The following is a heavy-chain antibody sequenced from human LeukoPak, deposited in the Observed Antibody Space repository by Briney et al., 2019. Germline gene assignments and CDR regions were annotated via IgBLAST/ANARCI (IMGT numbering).Heavy chain of an antibody. CDR2: ISSSSSTI. Sequence: GGSLRLSCAASGFTFSRYSMNWVRQAPGKGLEWVSYISSSSSTIYYADSVKGRFTISRDNAKNSLYLQMNSLRAEDTAVYYCASPSEAGYWGQGTLVTVSS. J-gene: IGHJ4*02. V-gene: IGHV3-48*01. CDR3: ASPSEAGY. CDR1: GFTFSRYS. D-gene: IGHD6-13*01.